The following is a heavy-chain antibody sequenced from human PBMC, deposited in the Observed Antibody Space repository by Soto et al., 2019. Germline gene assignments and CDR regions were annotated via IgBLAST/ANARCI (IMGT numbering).Heavy chain of an antibody. D-gene: IGHD3-22*01. V-gene: IGHV3-23*01. CDR3: AKVGYYDSSGYDY. J-gene: IGHJ4*02. CDR2: ISGSGGST. Sequence: GGSLRLSCAAAGFTFSSYAMSWVRQAPGKGLEWVSAISGSGGSTYYADSVKGRFTISRDNSKNTLYLQMNSLRAEDTAVYYCAKVGYYDSSGYDYWGQGTLVTVSS. CDR1: GFTFSSYA.